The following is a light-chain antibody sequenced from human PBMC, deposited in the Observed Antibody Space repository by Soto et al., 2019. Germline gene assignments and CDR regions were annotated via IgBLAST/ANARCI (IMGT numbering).Light chain of an antibody. CDR2: KAS. CDR3: QQYNSYPFT. Sequence: EIQMAQSPSTLSASVGDRVTITCRASQSITSWLAWYQQKPGKAPNLLIYKASILESGVPSRFSGSGFGTEFTLTISSLQPDDFATYYCQQYNSYPFTFGPGTKVDIK. V-gene: IGKV1-5*03. J-gene: IGKJ3*01. CDR1: QSITSW.